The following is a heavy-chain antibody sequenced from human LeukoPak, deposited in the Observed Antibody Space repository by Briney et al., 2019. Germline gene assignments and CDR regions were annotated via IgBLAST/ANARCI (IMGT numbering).Heavy chain of an antibody. J-gene: IGHJ6*02. CDR3: ARTIAQYSNTWLYYYYGLDV. CDR1: GFTFGGYA. CDR2: ISAGSEDS. V-gene: IGHV3-23*01. Sequence: GGSLRLSCTASGFTFGGYAMSWLRQAPGKGLEWVSSISAGSEDSYYADSVKGRFTISRDNSKSTLYLQMNSLRADDTAVYYCARTIAQYSNTWLYYYYGLDVWGQGTTVTVSS. D-gene: IGHD1-7*01.